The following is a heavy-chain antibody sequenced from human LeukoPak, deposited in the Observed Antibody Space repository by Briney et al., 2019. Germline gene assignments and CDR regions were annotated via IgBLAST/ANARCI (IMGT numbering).Heavy chain of an antibody. CDR1: GGSFSGYY. CDR2: INHSGST. J-gene: IGHJ4*02. CDR3: ARGRDGYKKFDY. D-gene: IGHD5-24*01. Sequence: PSETLSLTCAVYGGSFSGYYWSWIHQPPGKGLEWIGEINHSGSTNYNPSLKSRVTISVDTSKNQFSLKLSSVTAADTAVYYCARGRDGYKKFDYWGQGTLVTVSS. V-gene: IGHV4-34*01.